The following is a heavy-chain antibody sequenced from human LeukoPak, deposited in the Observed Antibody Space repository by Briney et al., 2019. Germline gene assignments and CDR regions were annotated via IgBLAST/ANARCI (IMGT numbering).Heavy chain of an antibody. CDR1: GFTFSSYG. J-gene: IGHJ4*02. CDR2: IWYDGSNK. Sequence: GGSLRLSCAASGFTFSSYGMHWVRQAPGKGLEWVAVIWYDGSNKYYADSVKGRFTISRDNSKNTLYLQMNSLRAEDTAVYYCAREQKGKTVAGGFDYWGQGTLVTVSS. D-gene: IGHD6-19*01. V-gene: IGHV3-33*01. CDR3: AREQKGKTVAGGFDY.